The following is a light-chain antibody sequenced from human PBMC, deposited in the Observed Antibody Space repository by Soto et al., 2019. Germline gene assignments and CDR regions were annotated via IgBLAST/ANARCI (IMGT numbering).Light chain of an antibody. J-gene: IGKJ4*01. CDR3: QQYDSTPLT. V-gene: IGKV1-39*01. CDR1: QSISSY. Sequence: DIQMTQSPSSLSASVGDRVTITCRASQSISSYFNWYQQKPGKAPKLLIYAASSLQSGVPSRFSGSGSGTDFTLTISSLQAEDIATYYCQQYDSTPLTFGGGTKLEIK. CDR2: AAS.